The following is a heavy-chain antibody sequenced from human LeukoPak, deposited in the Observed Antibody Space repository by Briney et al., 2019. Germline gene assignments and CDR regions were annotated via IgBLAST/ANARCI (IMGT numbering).Heavy chain of an antibody. V-gene: IGHV3-66*01. CDR2: IYSGGST. CDR1: GFTFSSYS. CDR3: ASGDFDY. J-gene: IGHJ4*02. D-gene: IGHD3-3*01. Sequence: PGGSLRLSCAASGFTFSSYSMNWVRQAPGKGLEWVSVIYSGGSTYYADSVKGRFTISRDNSKNTLYLQMNSLRAEDTAVYYCASGDFDYWGQGTLVTVSS.